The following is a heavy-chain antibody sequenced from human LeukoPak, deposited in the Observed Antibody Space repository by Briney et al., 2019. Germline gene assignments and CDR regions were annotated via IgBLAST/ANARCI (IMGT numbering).Heavy chain of an antibody. CDR2: IKGDGSTT. V-gene: IGHV3-74*01. CDR3: TRDAAGLDY. J-gene: IGHJ4*02. CDR1: GFTFRNHW. D-gene: IGHD1-14*01. Sequence: PGGSLRLSCAASGFTFRNHWTHWVRQAPGKGLVWVSRIKGDGSTTTYADSVKGRFTISRDNAKNTLYLQMNSLRGEDTAVYYCTRDAAGLDYWGQGTLVTVSS.